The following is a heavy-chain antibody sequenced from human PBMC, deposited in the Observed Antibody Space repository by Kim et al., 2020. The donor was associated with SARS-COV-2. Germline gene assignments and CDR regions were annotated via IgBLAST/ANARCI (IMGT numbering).Heavy chain of an antibody. D-gene: IGHD1-26*01. J-gene: IGHJ4*02. Sequence: PGSVKGRFTISRENAKNSLYLQMNSLRAGDTAVYYCARVPRGSYWFYFDYWGQGTLVTVSS. CDR3: ARVPRGSYWFYFDY. V-gene: IGHV3-13*01.